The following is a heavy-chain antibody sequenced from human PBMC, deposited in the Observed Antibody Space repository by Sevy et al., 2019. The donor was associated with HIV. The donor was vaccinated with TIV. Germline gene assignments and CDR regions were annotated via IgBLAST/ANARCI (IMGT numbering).Heavy chain of an antibody. V-gene: IGHV4-34*01. Sequence: SETLSLTCAVYGGSFSSYYWTWVRQPPGKGLEWIGEITHRGTTNYNPSLKSRVTISVDTSKNRFSLRLRSATAADTAVYYCAGFGELESGYWGQGSLVTVSS. J-gene: IGHJ4*02. CDR1: GGSFSSYY. D-gene: IGHD3-10*01. CDR3: AGFGELESGY. CDR2: ITHRGTT.